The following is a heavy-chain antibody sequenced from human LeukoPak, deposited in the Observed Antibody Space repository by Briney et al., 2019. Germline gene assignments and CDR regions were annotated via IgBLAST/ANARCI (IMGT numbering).Heavy chain of an antibody. Sequence: GGSLRLSCAVSGFTFSSRLMHWVRQAPGKGLVWVALIKDDGTTNYADSVRGRFTASRDDAKNTVYLQMSRLRADDTAVYYCHPLSYVSNWGQGTLVTVSA. J-gene: IGHJ4*02. CDR2: IKDDGTT. V-gene: IGHV3-74*01. CDR3: HPLSYVSN. D-gene: IGHD3-22*01. CDR1: GFTFSSRL.